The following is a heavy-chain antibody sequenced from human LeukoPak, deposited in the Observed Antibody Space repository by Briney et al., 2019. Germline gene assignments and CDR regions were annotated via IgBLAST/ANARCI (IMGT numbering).Heavy chain of an antibody. Sequence: ASVKVSCKASGYTFTSYAMHWVRQAPGQRLEWMGWINAGNGNTKYSQKFQGRVTITRVTSASTAYMELSSLRSEDTAVYYCARVWSGANWFDPWGQGTLVTVSS. D-gene: IGHD3-3*01. CDR3: ARVWSGANWFDP. J-gene: IGHJ5*02. CDR1: GYTFTSYA. V-gene: IGHV1-3*01. CDR2: INAGNGNT.